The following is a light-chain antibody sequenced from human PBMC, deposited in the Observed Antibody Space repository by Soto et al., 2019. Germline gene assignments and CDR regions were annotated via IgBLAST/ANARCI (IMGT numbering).Light chain of an antibody. CDR1: SSDVGGYNY. J-gene: IGLJ2*01. V-gene: IGLV2-11*01. Sequence: QSALTQPRSVSGSPGQSVTISCTGTSSDVGGYNYVSWYQQHPGKAPKLMIYGVTERPSGVPERFSGSKSGNTASLAISGLQAEDEGDYYCCSYADSHSHVVFGGGTKLTVL. CDR3: CSYADSHSHVV. CDR2: GVT.